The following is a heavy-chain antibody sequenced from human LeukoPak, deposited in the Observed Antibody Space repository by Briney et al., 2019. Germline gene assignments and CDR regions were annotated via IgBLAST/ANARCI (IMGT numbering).Heavy chain of an antibody. CDR1: GFTFSDYY. CDR2: ISSSGSTI. V-gene: IGHV3-11*01. CDR3: ATGRYFDWPEVFKY. D-gene: IGHD3-9*01. J-gene: IGHJ4*02. Sequence: GGSLRLSCAASGFTFSDYYMSWIRQAPGKGLEWVSYISSSGSTIYYADSVKGRFTISRDNAKNSLYLQMNSLRTEDTALYYCATGRYFDWPEVFKYWGQGTLVIVSS.